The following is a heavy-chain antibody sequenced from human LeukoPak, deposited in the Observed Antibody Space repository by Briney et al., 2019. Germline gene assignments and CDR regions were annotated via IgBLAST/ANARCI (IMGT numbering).Heavy chain of an antibody. CDR1: GFTFSSFG. J-gene: IGHJ4*02. D-gene: IGHD3-10*01. V-gene: IGHV3-33*01. CDR2: IWYGGGNK. Sequence: PGGSLRLSCEASGFTFSSFGMHWVRQALGKGLEWVAIIWYGGGNKYYGDSVKGRFTISRDNSKNTLYLQMNSLRAEDTAVYYCARDKPSGKYYNPSDYWGQGTLVTVSP. CDR3: ARDKPSGKYYNPSDY.